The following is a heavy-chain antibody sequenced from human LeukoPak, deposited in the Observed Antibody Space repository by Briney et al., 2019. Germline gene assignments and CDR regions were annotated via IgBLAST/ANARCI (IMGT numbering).Heavy chain of an antibody. D-gene: IGHD2-2*01. J-gene: IGHJ4*02. CDR1: GFTFSSYS. CDR3: ARDLCSSPSCFFDY. V-gene: IGHV3-48*01. CDR2: ISSSSSTM. Sequence: GGSLRLSCAASGFTFSSYSMNWVRQAPGKGLEWVSYISSSSSTMYYADSVKGRFTISRDNAKNSLYLQMNSLRAEDTAVYYWARDLCSSPSCFFDYWGQETLVTVSS.